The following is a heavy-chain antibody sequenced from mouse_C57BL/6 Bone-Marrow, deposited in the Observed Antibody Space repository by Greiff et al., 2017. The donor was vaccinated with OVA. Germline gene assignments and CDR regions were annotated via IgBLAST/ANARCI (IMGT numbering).Heavy chain of an antibody. CDR2: IYPGGGYT. CDR1: GYTFTNYW. D-gene: IGHD1-1*01. J-gene: IGHJ3*01. CDR3: ARHGSSCWFAY. V-gene: IGHV1-63*01. Sequence: VQLQESGAELVRPGTSVKMSCKASGYTFTNYWIGWAKQRPGHGLEWIGDIYPGGGYTNYNEKFKGKATLTADKSSSTAYMQFSSLTSEDSAIYYCARHGSSCWFAYWGQGTLVTVSA.